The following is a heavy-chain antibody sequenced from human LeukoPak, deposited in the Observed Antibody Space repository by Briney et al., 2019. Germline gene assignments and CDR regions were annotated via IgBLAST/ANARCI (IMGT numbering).Heavy chain of an antibody. V-gene: IGHV4-34*01. CDR3: ARGKTVTNYYDY. D-gene: IGHD4-11*01. CDR1: GGSFSGYY. Sequence: PSETLSLICAVYGGSFSGYYWSWIRQPSGKGLEWIGEINHSGSTNYNPSLKSRVTISVDTSKNQFSLKLSSVTAADTAVYYCARGKTVTNYYDYWGQGTLVTVSS. J-gene: IGHJ4*02. CDR2: INHSGST.